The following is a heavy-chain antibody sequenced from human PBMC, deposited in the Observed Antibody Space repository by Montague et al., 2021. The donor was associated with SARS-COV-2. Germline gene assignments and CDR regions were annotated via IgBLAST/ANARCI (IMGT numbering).Heavy chain of an antibody. Sequence: SETLSLTCTVSGGSISSSSYYWGWIRQPPGKGLEWIGSIYYSGSTYYNPSLKSRVTISVDTSKSQFSLKLSSVTAADTAVYYCARQGMAGITIFGVVLPNYGMDVWGRGTTVTVSS. CDR1: GGSISSSSYY. D-gene: IGHD3-3*01. CDR2: IYYSGST. J-gene: IGHJ6*02. CDR3: ARQGMAGITIFGVVLPNYGMDV. V-gene: IGHV4-39*01.